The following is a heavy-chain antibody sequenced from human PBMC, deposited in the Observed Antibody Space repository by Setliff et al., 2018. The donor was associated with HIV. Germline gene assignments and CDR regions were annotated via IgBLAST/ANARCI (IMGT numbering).Heavy chain of an antibody. D-gene: IGHD4-17*01. V-gene: IGHV4-38-2*02. CDR1: GYSINSGYY. CDR2: IYSSGIT. J-gene: IGHJ3*02. CDR3: ARDDYGDYTVFDI. Sequence: KPSETLSLTCAVSGYSINSGYYWGRIRQPPGKGLEWIGRIYSSGITNYNPSLKSRLTISLDTSKNQFSLQVTSVTAADTAVYYCARDDYGDYTVFDIWGQGTMVTVSS.